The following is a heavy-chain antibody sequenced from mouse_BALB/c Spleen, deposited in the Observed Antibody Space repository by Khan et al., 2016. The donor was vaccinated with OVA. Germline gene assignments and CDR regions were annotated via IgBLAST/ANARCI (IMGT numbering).Heavy chain of an antibody. CDR1: GYSITSDYA. D-gene: IGHD3-3*01. CDR3: TRGRTY. Sequence: EVQLQESGPGLVKPSQSLSLTCTVPGYSITSDYAWNWIRQFPGNKLEWMGYIGYSGSTSYTPFLKSRISITRATSKNQFFLQLTSSTPEDTASYYGTRGRTYWGQGTLVTVSA. V-gene: IGHV3-2*02. CDR2: IGYSGST. J-gene: IGHJ3*01.